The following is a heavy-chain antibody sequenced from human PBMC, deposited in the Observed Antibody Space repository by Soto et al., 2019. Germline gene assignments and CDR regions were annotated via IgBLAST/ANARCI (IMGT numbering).Heavy chain of an antibody. V-gene: IGHV4-31*03. D-gene: IGHD2-21*02. CDR2: IYYSGST. CDR3: ARALSVPATAIRDYYYGMDV. J-gene: IGHJ6*02. Sequence: ASETLSLTCTVSGGSISSGGYYWSWIRQHPGKGLEWIGYIYYSGSTYYNPSLKSRVTISVDTSKNQFSLKLSSVTAADTAVYYCARALSVPATAIRDYYYGMDVWGQGTTVTVSS. CDR1: GGSISSGGYY.